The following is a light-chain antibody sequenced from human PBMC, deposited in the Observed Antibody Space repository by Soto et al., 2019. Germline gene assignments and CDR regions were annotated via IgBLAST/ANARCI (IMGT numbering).Light chain of an antibody. CDR3: HQYVTPSIT. CDR1: QSVGSSF. J-gene: IGKJ5*01. CDR2: DVS. Sequence: EIVLTQSPATLSLSPGERATLSCGASQSVGSSFLAWYQHKPGLAPRLVVYDVSVRATDIPDRFSGSGSGTDFTLTINRLEPEDFAVYYCHQYVTPSITFGQGTRLEV. V-gene: IGKV3D-20*01.